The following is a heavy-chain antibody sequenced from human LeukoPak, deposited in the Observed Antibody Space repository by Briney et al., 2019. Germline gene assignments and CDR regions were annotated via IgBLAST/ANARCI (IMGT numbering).Heavy chain of an antibody. CDR3: ARLGSGSYYLDY. Sequence: GGSLRLSCTVSGFTLSSYAMSLVRQAPGKGLEWVSAIVGSGGTTYYADPVKGRFTISRDNAKNTLYLQMNSLRAEDTALYYCARLGSGSYYLDYWGQGTLVTVSS. V-gene: IGHV3-23*01. CDR2: IVGSGGTT. D-gene: IGHD1-26*01. CDR1: GFTLSSYA. J-gene: IGHJ4*02.